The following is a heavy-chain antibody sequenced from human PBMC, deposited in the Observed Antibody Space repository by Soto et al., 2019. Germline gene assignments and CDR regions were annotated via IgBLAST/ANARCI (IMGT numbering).Heavy chain of an antibody. V-gene: IGHV4-39*07. CDR1: GGSIISSSYY. CDR2: IYYSGGT. CDR3: ARGSIAVAGDGFRYYYYYMDV. D-gene: IGHD6-19*01. J-gene: IGHJ6*03. Sequence: SETLSLTCTVSGGSIISSSYYWGWIRQPPGKGLEWIGCIYYSGGTYYNPSLKSRVTISVDTSKNQFSLKLSSVTAADTAVYYCARGSIAVAGDGFRYYYYYMDVWGKGTTVTVSS.